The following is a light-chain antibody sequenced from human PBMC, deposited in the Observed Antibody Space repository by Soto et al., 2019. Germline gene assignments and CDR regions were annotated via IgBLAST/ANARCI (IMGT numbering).Light chain of an antibody. CDR2: DAS. V-gene: IGKV3-11*01. Sequence: EIVLTQSPATLSLSPGERATLSCRASQSVSSYLAWYQQKPGQAPRLLIYDASTRATGIPARFSGSGSGTDFTLTISRLEPEDFAVYYCQQYDSSPRTFGQGTKVDIK. CDR1: QSVSSY. CDR3: QQYDSSPRT. J-gene: IGKJ1*01.